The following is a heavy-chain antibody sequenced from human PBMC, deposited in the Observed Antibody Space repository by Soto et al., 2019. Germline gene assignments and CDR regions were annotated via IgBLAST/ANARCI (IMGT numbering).Heavy chain of an antibody. V-gene: IGHV3-23*01. CDR2: ISGSGGST. CDR3: AKGVVVVAATIYYHYYGMDV. J-gene: IGHJ6*02. CDR1: GFTFSSYA. Sequence: EVQLLESGGGLVQPGGSLRLSCAASGFTFSSYAMSWVRQAPGKGLEWVSAISGSGGSTYYADSVKGRFTISRDNSKKTLYLQMNSLRAEDTAVYYCAKGVVVVAATIYYHYYGMDVWGQGTTVTVSS. D-gene: IGHD2-15*01.